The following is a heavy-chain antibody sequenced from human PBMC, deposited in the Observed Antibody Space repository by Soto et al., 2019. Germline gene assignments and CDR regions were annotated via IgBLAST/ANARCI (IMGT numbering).Heavy chain of an antibody. CDR3: GKEYSNLGVYYKYGMDV. CDR1: GFTFDDYA. D-gene: IGHD4-4*01. Sequence: EVQLVESGGGLVQPGGSLRLSCTASGFTFDDYAMHWVRQAPGKDLEWVSGISWNSATIAYGDSVKGRFTISRDNAKNSLDLQMNSLRAEDTAVYYCGKEYSNLGVYYKYGMDVWGQGTTVTVSS. J-gene: IGHJ6*02. V-gene: IGHV3-9*01. CDR2: ISWNSATI.